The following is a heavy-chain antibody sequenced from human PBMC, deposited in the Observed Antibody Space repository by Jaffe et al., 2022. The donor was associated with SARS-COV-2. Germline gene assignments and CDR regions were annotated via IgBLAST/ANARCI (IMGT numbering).Heavy chain of an antibody. D-gene: IGHD3-22*01. CDR3: ASITMIVVVITTDRNDAFDI. CDR1: GFTFSSYA. Sequence: QVQLVESGGGVVQPGRSLRLSCAASGFTFSSYAMHWVRQAPGKGLEWVAVISYDGSNKYYADSVKGRFTISRDNSKNTLYLQMNSLRAEDTAVYYCASITMIVVVITTDRNDAFDIWGQGTMVTVSS. V-gene: IGHV3-30-3*01. CDR2: ISYDGSNK. J-gene: IGHJ3*02.